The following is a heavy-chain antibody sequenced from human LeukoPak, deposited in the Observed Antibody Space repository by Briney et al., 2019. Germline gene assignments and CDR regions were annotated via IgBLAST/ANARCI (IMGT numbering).Heavy chain of an antibody. J-gene: IGHJ4*02. CDR3: ASDPRIAVAGKYFDY. Sequence: GASVTVSCTSSGYTFTGYYMHWVRQAPGQRLEWMGRINPNSGGTNYAQKFQGRVTMTRDTSISTAYMELSRLRSDDTAVYYCASDPRIAVAGKYFDYWGQGTLVTVSS. CDR1: GYTFTGYY. V-gene: IGHV1-2*06. CDR2: INPNSGGT. D-gene: IGHD6-19*01.